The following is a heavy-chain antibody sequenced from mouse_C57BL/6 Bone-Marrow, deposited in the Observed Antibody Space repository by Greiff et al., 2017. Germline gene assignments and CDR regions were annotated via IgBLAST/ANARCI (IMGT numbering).Heavy chain of an antibody. CDR2: ISDGGSYT. V-gene: IGHV5-4*01. Sequence: EVKLVESGGGLVKPGGSLKLSCAASGFTFSSYAMSWVRQTPEKRLEWVATISDGGSYTYYPDNVKGRFTISRDNAKNNLYLQMSHLKSEDTAMYYCARDEAIYYYGSSDVGFAYWGQGTLVTVSA. CDR3: ARDEAIYYYGSSDVGFAY. J-gene: IGHJ3*01. CDR1: GFTFSSYA. D-gene: IGHD1-1*01.